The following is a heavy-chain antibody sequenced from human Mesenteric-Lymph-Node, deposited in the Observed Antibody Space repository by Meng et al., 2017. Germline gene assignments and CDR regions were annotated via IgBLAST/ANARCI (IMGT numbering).Heavy chain of an antibody. V-gene: IGHV3-48*03. D-gene: IGHD4-11*01. J-gene: IGHJ4*02. CDR2: ISSSGSTI. Sequence: GGSLRLSCAASGFTFSSYEMNWVRQAPGKGLEWVSYISSSGSTIYYADSVKGRFTISRDNAKNSLYLQLNSVRDEDTAVYYCAKDQGVSNYELDYWGQGNLVTVSS. CDR3: AKDQGVSNYELDY. CDR1: GFTFSSYE.